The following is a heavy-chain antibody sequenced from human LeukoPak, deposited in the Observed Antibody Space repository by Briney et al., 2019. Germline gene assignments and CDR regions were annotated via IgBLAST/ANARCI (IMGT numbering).Heavy chain of an antibody. D-gene: IGHD4-17*01. V-gene: IGHV4-34*01. CDR1: GGSFSGYY. Sequence: PSETLSLTCAVYGGSFSGYYWSWIRQPPGKGLEWIGEINHNGSTNYNPSLKSRVTISVDTSKNQFSLKLSSVTAADTAVYYCARGVTVTYFDYWGQGTLVTVSS. CDR2: INHNGST. J-gene: IGHJ4*02. CDR3: ARGVTVTYFDY.